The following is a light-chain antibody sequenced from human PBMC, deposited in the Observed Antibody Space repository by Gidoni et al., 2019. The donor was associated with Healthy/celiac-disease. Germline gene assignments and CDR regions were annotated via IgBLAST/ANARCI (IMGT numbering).Light chain of an antibody. J-gene: IGKJ4*01. Sequence: DSQKTQSPSSLSASVGDRVTITCRASQSISSYLNWYQQKPGKAPKLLIYAASSLQSGVPSRFSGSGSGTDFTLTISSLQPEDFATYYCQRSYSTCTFXGXTKVEIK. CDR2: AAS. CDR3: QRSYSTCT. CDR1: QSISSY. V-gene: IGKV1-39*01.